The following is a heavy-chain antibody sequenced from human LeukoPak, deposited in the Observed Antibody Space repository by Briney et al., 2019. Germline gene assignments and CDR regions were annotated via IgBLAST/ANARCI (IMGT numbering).Heavy chain of an antibody. V-gene: IGHV1-2*02. CDR2: INPNSGGT. J-gene: IGHJ4*02. D-gene: IGHD6-13*01. CDR3: APLGGGSSSWYEINDY. CDR1: GYTFTSYG. Sequence: ASVKVSCKASGYTFTSYGISWVRQAPGQGLEWMGWINPNSGGTNYAQKFQGKVTMTRDTSISTAYMELSRLRSDDTAVYYCAPLGGGSSSWYEINDYWGQGTLVTVSS.